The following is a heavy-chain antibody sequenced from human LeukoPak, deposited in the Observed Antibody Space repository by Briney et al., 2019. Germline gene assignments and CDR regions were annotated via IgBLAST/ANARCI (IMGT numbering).Heavy chain of an antibody. D-gene: IGHD6-13*01. CDR2: INPNSGGT. CDR3: ARGSSSWRGVGFDY. CDR1: GYTFTSYA. V-gene: IGHV1-2*04. Sequence: ASVKVSCKASGYTFTSYAMHWVRQAPGQRLEWMGWINPNSGGTNYAQKFQGWVTMTRDTSISTAYMELSRLRSDDTAVYYCARGSSSWRGVGFDYWGQGTLVTVSS. J-gene: IGHJ4*02.